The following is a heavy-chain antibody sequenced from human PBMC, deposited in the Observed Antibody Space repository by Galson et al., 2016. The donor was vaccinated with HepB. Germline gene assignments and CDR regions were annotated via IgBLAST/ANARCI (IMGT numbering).Heavy chain of an antibody. CDR3: ASQLGRRAGFDY. D-gene: IGHD3-16*01. Sequence: SLRLSYAASGFDFDNYYMSWIRQAPGKGLESSSYITFAACGTFYADSVKGRFTISRDNAKNTLFLQMNYLRVEDTATYYCASQLGRRAGFDYWGQGVLVSVSA. V-gene: IGHV3-11*01. CDR1: GFDFDNYY. J-gene: IGHJ4*02. CDR2: ITFAACGT.